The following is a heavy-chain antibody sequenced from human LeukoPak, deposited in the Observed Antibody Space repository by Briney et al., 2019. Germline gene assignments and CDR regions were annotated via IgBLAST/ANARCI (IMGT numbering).Heavy chain of an antibody. V-gene: IGHV3-21*01. CDR3: SKVGEGYCSGGSCYAGDQ. Sequence: GGSLRLSCAASGFSFSTSGMNWVRQAPGKGLGWVSSISYSSGHRYYADSVKGRFTISRDNARNSLHLEMKSLRVEDTAVYFCSKVGEGYCSGGSCYAGDQWGQGTLVIVSS. J-gene: IGHJ4*02. CDR1: GFSFSTSG. CDR2: ISYSSGHR. D-gene: IGHD2-15*01.